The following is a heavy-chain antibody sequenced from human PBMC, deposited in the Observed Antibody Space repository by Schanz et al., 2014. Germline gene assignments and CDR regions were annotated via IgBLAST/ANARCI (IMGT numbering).Heavy chain of an antibody. V-gene: IGHV1-18*01. J-gene: IGHJ4*02. CDR1: GYTFISYG. CDR3: ARDFSAYVGNYFDY. CDR2: INGYNGHT. Sequence: QVQLVQSGAEVKKPGASVKVSCTASGYTFISYGITWVRQAPGQGLEWMGWINGYNGHTLYAQKFQGRVTMTTDTSTSTAYMELTSLRCGDTAVYYCARDFSAYVGNYFDYWGQGTLVTVSS. D-gene: IGHD5-12*01.